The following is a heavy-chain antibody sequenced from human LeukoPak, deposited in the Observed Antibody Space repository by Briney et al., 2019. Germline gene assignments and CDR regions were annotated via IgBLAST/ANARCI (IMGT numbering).Heavy chain of an antibody. CDR1: GDTFTSYY. CDR2: INPSGTST. J-gene: IGHJ3*02. D-gene: IGHD3-22*01. V-gene: IGHV1-46*01. Sequence: ASVKVSCKASGDTFTSYYMHWVRQVPGQGLECMGIINPSGTSTSYAQKFQGRVTMTRDMSTSTVYMELSSLRSEDTAVYYCARGRHYYDSSDYYYEGDAFDIWGQGTMVTVSS. CDR3: ARGRHYYDSSDYYYEGDAFDI.